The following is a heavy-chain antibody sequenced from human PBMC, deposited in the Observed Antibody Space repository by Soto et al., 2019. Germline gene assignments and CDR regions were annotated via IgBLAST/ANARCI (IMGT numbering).Heavy chain of an antibody. CDR2: ISYDGSDK. J-gene: IGHJ5*02. V-gene: IGHV3-30-3*01. D-gene: IGHD6-13*01. CDR3: ARPKLAVDGQSPIGNWFDP. Sequence: QAQLVESGGGVVQPGRSLRVSCAASGFTFNRYAMHWVRQAPGKGLEWVAVISYDGSDKYYTDSVKGRFTISRDNSKNTLYLQMNSLRADDTAVYSCARPKLAVDGQSPIGNWFDPWGQGTVVTVS. CDR1: GFTFNRYA.